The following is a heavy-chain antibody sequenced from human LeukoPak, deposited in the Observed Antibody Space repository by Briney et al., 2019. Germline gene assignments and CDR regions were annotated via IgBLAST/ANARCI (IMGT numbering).Heavy chain of an antibody. D-gene: IGHD2-2*01. CDR2: ISYDGSNK. V-gene: IGHV3-30*18. CDR1: GFTFSSYG. Sequence: PGGSLRLSCAASGFTFSSYGMHWVREAPGKGLERVAVISYDGSNKYYADSVKGRFTISRDNSKNTLYLQMNSLRAEDTAVYYCAKDRGDIVVVPAAIQPFDPWGQGTLVTVSS. CDR3: AKDRGDIVVVPAAIQPFDP. J-gene: IGHJ5*02.